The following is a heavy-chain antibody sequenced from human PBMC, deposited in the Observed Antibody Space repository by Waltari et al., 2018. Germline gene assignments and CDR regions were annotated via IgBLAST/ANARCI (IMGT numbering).Heavy chain of an antibody. V-gene: IGHV4-34*02. J-gene: IGHJ6*03. CDR3: ARVFGYYYYYMDV. CDR1: GGSLSGYH. CDR2: INDSERT. Sequence: QVQLQQWGAGLLKPSETLSLTCDVSGGSLSGYHWTWIRQPPGKGLEWIGEINDSERTTYNPSLWSRVTVAIDTANNQFSLRVRSVTAADTAVYYCARVFGYYYYYMDVWGKGTTVTISS. D-gene: IGHD3-3*01.